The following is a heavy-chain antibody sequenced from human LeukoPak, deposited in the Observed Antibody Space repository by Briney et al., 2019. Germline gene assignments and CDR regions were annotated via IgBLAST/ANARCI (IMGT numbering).Heavy chain of an antibody. V-gene: IGHV3-30-3*01. D-gene: IGHD6-6*01. Sequence: PGGSLRLSCAASGFTLSSYAMHWVRQAPGKGLEWVAVISYDGSNKYYADSVKGRFTISRDNSKNTLYLQMNSLRAEDTAVYYCARDQLKNYGMDVWGQGTTVTVSS. CDR2: ISYDGSNK. CDR1: GFTLSSYA. CDR3: ARDQLKNYGMDV. J-gene: IGHJ6*02.